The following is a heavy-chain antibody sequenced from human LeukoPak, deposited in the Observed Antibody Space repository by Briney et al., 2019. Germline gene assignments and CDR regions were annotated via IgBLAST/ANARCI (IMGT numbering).Heavy chain of an antibody. J-gene: IGHJ3*02. Sequence: GGSLRLSCAASGFTFSSYDMHWVRQAPGKGLEWVAVISYDGSNKYYADSVKGRFTISRDNSKNTLYLQMNSLRAEDTAVYYCAKDIVVVPAALGAFDIWGQGTMVTVSS. CDR1: GFTFSSYD. CDR2: ISYDGSNK. D-gene: IGHD2-2*01. CDR3: AKDIVVVPAALGAFDI. V-gene: IGHV3-30*18.